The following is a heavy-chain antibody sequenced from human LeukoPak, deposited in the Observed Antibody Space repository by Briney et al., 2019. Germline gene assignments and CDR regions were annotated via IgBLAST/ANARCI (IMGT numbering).Heavy chain of an antibody. Sequence: KSSETLSLTCAVYGGSFSGYYWSWIRQPPGKGLEWIGEINHSGSTNYNPSLKSRVTISVDTSKNQFSLKLSSVTAADTAVYYCARRRFYYYDSSGYYNYWGQGTLVTVSS. J-gene: IGHJ4*02. CDR3: ARRRFYYYDSSGYYNY. D-gene: IGHD3-22*01. CDR1: GGSFSGYY. CDR2: INHSGST. V-gene: IGHV4-34*01.